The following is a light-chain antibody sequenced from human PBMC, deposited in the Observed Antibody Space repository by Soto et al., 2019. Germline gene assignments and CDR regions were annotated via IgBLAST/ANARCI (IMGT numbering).Light chain of an antibody. J-gene: IGKJ1*01. CDR1: QSISSW. CDR3: QQGNTWPWT. CDR2: DAS. Sequence: DIQMTQSPSTLSASVGDRVTITCRASQSISSWLAWYQQKPGKAPKLLIYDASSLESGVPSRFSGSGSGTEFTLTITSLEPEDFAFYYCQQGNTWPWTFGQGTKVDIK. V-gene: IGKV1-5*01.